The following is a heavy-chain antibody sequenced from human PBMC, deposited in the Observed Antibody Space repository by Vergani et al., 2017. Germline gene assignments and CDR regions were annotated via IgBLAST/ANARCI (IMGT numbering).Heavy chain of an antibody. D-gene: IGHD1-26*01. CDR3: AKSRLIYSGSYYPLDY. CDR2: ISYDGSNK. J-gene: IGHJ4*02. Sequence: QVQLVESGGGVVQPGRSLRLSCAASGFTFSSYGMHWVRQAPGKGLEWVAVISYDGSNKYYADSVKGRFTISRDNSKNTLYLQMNILRAEDTAVYYCAKSRLIYSGSYYPLDYWGQGTLVTVSS. CDR1: GFTFSSYG. V-gene: IGHV3-30*18.